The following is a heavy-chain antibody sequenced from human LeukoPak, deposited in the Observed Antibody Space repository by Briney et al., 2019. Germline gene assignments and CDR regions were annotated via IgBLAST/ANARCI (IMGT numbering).Heavy chain of an antibody. Sequence: GWSLRLSCTASAITFSNYWMSWVRQAPEKGLEWVANIKQDGSETNYVDSVKGRFTISRDNAKNSLFLQMNSLRGEDTAIYYCARHLAGDSLYRHFDYWGQGALVTVSS. D-gene: IGHD5/OR15-5a*01. CDR1: AITFSNYW. V-gene: IGHV3-7*04. CDR3: ARHLAGDSLYRHFDY. CDR2: IKQDGSET. J-gene: IGHJ4*02.